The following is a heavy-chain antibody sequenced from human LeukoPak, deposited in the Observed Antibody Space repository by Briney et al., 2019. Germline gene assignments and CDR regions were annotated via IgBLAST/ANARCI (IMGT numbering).Heavy chain of an antibody. CDR2: IYYSGSP. J-gene: IGHJ4*02. V-gene: IGHV4-31*11. CDR1: GVSTRSAGYS. CDR3: ARDGATGIFVH. D-gene: IGHD3-3*01. Sequence: TSETLSLTCAVSGVSTRSAGYSWYWIRQHPGKGLEWIGHIYYSGSPSYNPSLQSRVTISMDTSKNQFSLNLTSVTAADTAVYYCARDGATGIFVHWGQGTLVAVSS.